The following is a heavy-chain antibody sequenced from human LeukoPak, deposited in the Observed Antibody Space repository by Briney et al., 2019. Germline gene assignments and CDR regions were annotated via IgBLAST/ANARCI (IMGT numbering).Heavy chain of an antibody. Sequence: PGGSLRLSCAASGFTFDDYAMHWVRQAPGKGLEWVSGISWNSGSIGYADSVKGRFTISRDNAKNSLYLQMNSLRAEDTALYYCAKGQGVWGSYRYNEFDYWGQGTLVTVTS. CDR3: AKGQGVWGSYRYNEFDY. CDR1: GFTFDDYA. CDR2: ISWNSGSI. D-gene: IGHD3-16*02. J-gene: IGHJ4*02. V-gene: IGHV3-9*01.